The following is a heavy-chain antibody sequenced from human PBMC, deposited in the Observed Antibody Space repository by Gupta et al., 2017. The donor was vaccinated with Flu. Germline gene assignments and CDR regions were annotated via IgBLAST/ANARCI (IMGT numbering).Heavy chain of an antibody. Sequence: QLQLQESGPGLVKPSETLSLTCTVSGGSISSSSYYWGWIRQPPGKGLEWIGSIYYSGSTYYNPSLKSRVTISVDTSKNQFSLKLSSVTAADTAVYYCARLPEYCSGGSCYFGWFDPWGQGTLVTVSS. J-gene: IGHJ5*02. D-gene: IGHD2-15*01. CDR2: IYYSGST. CDR1: GGSISSSSYY. CDR3: ARLPEYCSGGSCYFGWFDP. V-gene: IGHV4-39*01.